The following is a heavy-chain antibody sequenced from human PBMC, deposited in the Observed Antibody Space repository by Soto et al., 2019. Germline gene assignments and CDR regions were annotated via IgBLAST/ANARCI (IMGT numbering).Heavy chain of an antibody. Sequence: GGSLRLSCAASGFTFSSYAMSWVRQAPGKGLEWVSAISGSGGSTYYADSVKGRFTISRDNSKNTLYLQMNSLRAEDTAVYYCAKIPHRVVPAANWFDPWGQGTLGIVSS. CDR1: GFTFSSYA. CDR3: AKIPHRVVPAANWFDP. J-gene: IGHJ5*02. D-gene: IGHD2-2*01. CDR2: ISGSGGST. V-gene: IGHV3-23*01.